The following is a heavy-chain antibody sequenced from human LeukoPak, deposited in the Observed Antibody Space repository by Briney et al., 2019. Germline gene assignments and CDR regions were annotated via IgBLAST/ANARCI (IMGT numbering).Heavy chain of an antibody. J-gene: IGHJ4*02. Sequence: SSETLSLTCTVSGGSISSYYWSWIRKPPGKGLEWIGYIYYSGSTNYNPSLKSRVTISVDTSKNQFSLKLSSVTAADTAVYYCARERGTRMYFDYWGQGTLVTVSS. CDR3: ARERGTRMYFDY. D-gene: IGHD1/OR15-1a*01. CDR1: GGSISSYY. CDR2: IYYSGST. V-gene: IGHV4-59*01.